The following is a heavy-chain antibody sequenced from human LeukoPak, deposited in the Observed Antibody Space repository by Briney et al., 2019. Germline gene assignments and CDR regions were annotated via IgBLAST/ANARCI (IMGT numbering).Heavy chain of an antibody. Sequence: SETLSLTCTVSGDSLSSSYWSWIRQPPGKGLEWIGYIDYSGTTNYNPSLKSRVSISIDTSKKQFSLKVSSVIAADTAVYYCARAMSIAARLQTIFDYWGQGTLVTVSS. V-gene: IGHV4-59*01. J-gene: IGHJ4*02. CDR1: GDSLSSSY. CDR2: IDYSGTT. CDR3: ARAMSIAARLQTIFDY. D-gene: IGHD6-6*01.